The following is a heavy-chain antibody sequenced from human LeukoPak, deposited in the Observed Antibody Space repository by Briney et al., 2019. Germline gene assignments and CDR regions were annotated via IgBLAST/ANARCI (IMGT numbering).Heavy chain of an antibody. D-gene: IGHD3-10*01. CDR1: GYTFTSYD. J-gene: IGHJ4*02. CDR2: MNPNSGNT. CDR3: ASSLYGSGSYYHY. V-gene: IGHV1-8*01. Sequence: ASVKVSGKASGYTFTSYDINWVRQATGQGLEWMGWMNPNSGNTGYAQKFQGRVTMTRNTSISTAYMELSSLRSEDTAVYYCASSLYGSGSYYHYWGQGTLVTVSS.